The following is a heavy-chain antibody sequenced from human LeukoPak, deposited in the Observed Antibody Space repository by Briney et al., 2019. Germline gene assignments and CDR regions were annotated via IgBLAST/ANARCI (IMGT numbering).Heavy chain of an antibody. J-gene: IGHJ4*02. Sequence: GRSLRLSCAASGFTFSNYAIHWVRQAPGKGLEWVVVISYDGSNEYYADSVKGRFTISRDNSKNTLYLQMNSLRAEDTAVYYCARGSSGSYSNFDYWGQGTLVTVSS. D-gene: IGHD1-26*01. CDR1: GFTFSNYA. CDR3: ARGSSGSYSNFDY. V-gene: IGHV3-30-3*01. CDR2: ISYDGSNE.